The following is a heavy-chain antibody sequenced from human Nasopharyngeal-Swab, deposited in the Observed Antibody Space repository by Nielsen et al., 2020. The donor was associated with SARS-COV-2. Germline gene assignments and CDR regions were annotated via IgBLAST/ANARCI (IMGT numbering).Heavy chain of an antibody. CDR3: TRESCSGGNCYWGDYFDY. Sequence: WIRQPPGKGLEWLGFTRRKDFGGTTEYAASVKGRVTISRDDSKSIAYLEINSLKTEDTAVYYCTRESCSGGNCYWGDYFDYWGQGTLVTVPQ. J-gene: IGHJ4*02. CDR2: TRRKDFGGTT. V-gene: IGHV3-49*02. D-gene: IGHD2-15*01.